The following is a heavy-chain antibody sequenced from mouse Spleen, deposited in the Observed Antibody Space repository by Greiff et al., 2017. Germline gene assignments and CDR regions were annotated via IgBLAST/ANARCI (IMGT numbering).Heavy chain of an antibody. V-gene: IGHV1-42*01. CDR2: INPSTGGT. J-gene: IGHJ2*01. CDR3: ARGGYEYFDY. CDR1: GYSFTGYY. Sequence: VQLQQSGPELVKPGASVKISCKASGYSFTGYYMNWVKQSPEKSLEWIGEINPSTGGTTYNQKFKAKATLTVDKSSSTAYMQLKSLTSEDSAVYYCARGGYEYFDYWGQGTTLTVSS. D-gene: IGHD2-2*01.